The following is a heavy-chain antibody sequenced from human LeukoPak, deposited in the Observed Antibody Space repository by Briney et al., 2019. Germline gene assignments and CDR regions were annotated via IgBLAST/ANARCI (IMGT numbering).Heavy chain of an antibody. Sequence: KPSETLSLTCTVSGGSISSYYWSWIRQPPGKGLEWIGYIYYSGSTNYNPSLKSRVTISVDTSKNQFSLKLSSVTAADTAVYYCAREGYNWNPFDYWGQGTLVTVSS. CDR2: IYYSGST. J-gene: IGHJ4*02. CDR3: AREGYNWNPFDY. CDR1: GGSISSYY. V-gene: IGHV4-59*01. D-gene: IGHD1-20*01.